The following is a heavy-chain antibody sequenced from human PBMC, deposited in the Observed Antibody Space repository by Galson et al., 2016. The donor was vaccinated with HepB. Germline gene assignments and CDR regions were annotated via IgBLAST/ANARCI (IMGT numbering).Heavy chain of an antibody. CDR1: GYTFSTYG. Sequence: SVKVSCKASGYTFSTYGISWVRQAPGQGPEWMGWISPYNGNTNYAQKFQGRVTMTTDTSRNQVILTMSNVDPVDTATYYCAHRRPRSGYDLVYWGQGTLVTVSS. J-gene: IGHJ4*02. V-gene: IGHV1-18*01. D-gene: IGHD5-12*01. CDR3: AHRRPRSGYDLVY. CDR2: ISPYNGNT.